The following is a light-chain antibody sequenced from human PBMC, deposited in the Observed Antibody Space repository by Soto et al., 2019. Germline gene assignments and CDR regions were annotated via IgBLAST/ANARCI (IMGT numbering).Light chain of an antibody. CDR2: DAS. CDR3: QQRSNWPPVT. CDR1: QSVSSY. V-gene: IGKV3-11*01. Sequence: EIVLTQSPATLSLSPGERATLSCRASQSVSSYLAWYQQKPGQAPRLLIYDASNRATGIPARFSGSGSGTDFTLPISSLEPEDFAIYYRQQRSNWPPVTFGGGTKVEIK. J-gene: IGKJ4*01.